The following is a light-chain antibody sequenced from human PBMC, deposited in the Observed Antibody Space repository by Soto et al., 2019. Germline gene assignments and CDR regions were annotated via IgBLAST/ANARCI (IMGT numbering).Light chain of an antibody. Sequence: QPVLTQSSSASASLGSSVKLTCTLSSGHSSYIIAWHQQQPGKAPRYLMKLEGSGSYNKGSGVPDRFSGCSSGADRYLTISNLQSDDEADYYCETWDSNTKVFGGGTKLTVL. CDR2: LEGSGSY. CDR1: SGHSSYI. J-gene: IGLJ3*02. CDR3: ETWDSNTKV. V-gene: IGLV4-60*03.